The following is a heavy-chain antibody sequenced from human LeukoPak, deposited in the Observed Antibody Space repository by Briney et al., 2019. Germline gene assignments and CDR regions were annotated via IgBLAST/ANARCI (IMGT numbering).Heavy chain of an antibody. J-gene: IGHJ4*02. D-gene: IGHD3/OR15-3a*01. Sequence: GASVKVSCKASGYTFTSYDINWVRQATGQGLEWMGWMNPNSGNTGYPQKFQGRVTMTRNTSISTAYMELSSLRSEETAVYYCARGLRGHFGLVSRIEEYWGQGTLVTVSS. CDR3: ARGLRGHFGLVSRIEEY. CDR1: GYTFTSYD. CDR2: MNPNSGNT. V-gene: IGHV1-8*01.